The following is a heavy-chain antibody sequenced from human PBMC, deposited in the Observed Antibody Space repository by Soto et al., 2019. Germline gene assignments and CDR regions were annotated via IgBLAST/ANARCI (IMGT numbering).Heavy chain of an antibody. D-gene: IGHD6-25*01. CDR1: GYTFTSYA. V-gene: IGHV1-3*01. J-gene: IGHJ6*02. Sequence: QVQLVQSGAEVKKPGASVKVSCKASGYTFTSYAMHWVRQAPGQRLEWMGWINAGNGNTKYSQKFQGRVTMTRNTSISTAYMELSSLRSEDTAVYYCARQSGRDYYYYGMDVWGQGTTVTVSS. CDR3: ARQSGRDYYYYGMDV. CDR2: INAGNGNT.